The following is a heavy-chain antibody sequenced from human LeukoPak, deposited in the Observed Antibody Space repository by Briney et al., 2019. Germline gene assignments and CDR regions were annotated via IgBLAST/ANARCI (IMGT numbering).Heavy chain of an antibody. V-gene: IGHV4-59*07. CDR2: IYYSGST. CDR1: GGSISSYY. CDR3: ARGRDGGNYTSFDY. Sequence: PSDTLSLTCTVSGGSISSYYWSWIRQPPGKRLEWIGYIYYSGSTNYNPSLKSRVTMAVDTSKKQFSLKLSSVTAADTAVYYCARGRDGGNYTSFDYWGQGTLVTVSS. J-gene: IGHJ4*02. D-gene: IGHD4-23*01.